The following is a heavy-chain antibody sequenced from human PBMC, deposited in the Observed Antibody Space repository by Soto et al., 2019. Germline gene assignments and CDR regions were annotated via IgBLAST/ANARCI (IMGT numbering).Heavy chain of an antibody. CDR2: IKSDGSST. V-gene: IGHV3-74*01. CDR3: VRTSLVVAAATREDY. D-gene: IGHD2-15*01. CDR1: GFTFSSYW. Sequence: VQLVESGGGLVQPGGSLRLSCAASGFTFSSYWMHWVRQAPGKGLVWVSRIKSDGSSTSYADSVKGRFTISRDNAKNTLYLQMKSLRAEDTAVYYCVRTSLVVAAATREDYWGQGTLVTVSS. J-gene: IGHJ4*02.